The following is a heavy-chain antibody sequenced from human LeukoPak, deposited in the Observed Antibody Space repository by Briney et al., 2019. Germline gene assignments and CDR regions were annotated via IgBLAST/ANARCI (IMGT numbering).Heavy chain of an antibody. CDR3: ARLRYPYYYYMDV. D-gene: IGHD3-9*01. CDR1: GYSITSGYY. CDR2: IYHSGDT. J-gene: IGHJ6*03. Sequence: SETLSLTCIVSGYSITSGYYWGWIRQPPGKGLEWIGSIYHSGDTYYNPSLKSRVTISVDTSKNQFSLKLDSVTAADTAVYYCARLRYPYYYYMDVWGKGTTVTISS. V-gene: IGHV4-38-2*02.